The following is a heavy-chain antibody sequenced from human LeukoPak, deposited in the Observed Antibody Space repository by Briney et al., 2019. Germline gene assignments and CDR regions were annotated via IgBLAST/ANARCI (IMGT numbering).Heavy chain of an antibody. CDR3: ARDGAVAGTLDY. V-gene: IGHV3-7*01. CDR1: GFTFSSYW. D-gene: IGHD6-19*01. J-gene: IGHJ4*02. CDR2: IKQDGSEK. Sequence: EGFLRLSCAASGFTFSSYWMSWVRQAPGKGLEWVVNIKQDGSEKYYVDSVKGRFTIARDNAKNSLYLQMNGLRAEDKGDYYSARDGAVAGTLDYWGQGTLVTVSS.